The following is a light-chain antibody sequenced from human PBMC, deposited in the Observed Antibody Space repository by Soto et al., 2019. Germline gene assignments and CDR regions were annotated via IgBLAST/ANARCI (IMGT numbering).Light chain of an antibody. CDR3: QQRANGVT. Sequence: EIVLTQSPATLSLSPGERAILYCRTSQSISAYLAWYQQKPGLPPSLLIYDGSNRATGVPARFSGSGSGTEFTLTISSLEPEDIAADDCQQRANGVTFGPGTKVDIK. V-gene: IGKV3-11*01. J-gene: IGKJ3*01. CDR2: DGS. CDR1: QSISAY.